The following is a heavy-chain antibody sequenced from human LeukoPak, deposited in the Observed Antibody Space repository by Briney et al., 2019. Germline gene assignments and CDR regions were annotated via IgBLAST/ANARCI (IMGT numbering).Heavy chain of an antibody. Sequence: PSETLSLTCAVYGGSFSGYYWSWIRQPPGKGLEWIGEINRSGSTNYNPSLKSRVTISVDTSRNQFSLKLSSVTAADTAVYYCAREPGIAAAGGFDYWGQGTLVTVSS. D-gene: IGHD6-13*01. CDR2: INRSGST. J-gene: IGHJ4*02. CDR1: GGSFSGYY. CDR3: AREPGIAAAGGFDY. V-gene: IGHV4-34*01.